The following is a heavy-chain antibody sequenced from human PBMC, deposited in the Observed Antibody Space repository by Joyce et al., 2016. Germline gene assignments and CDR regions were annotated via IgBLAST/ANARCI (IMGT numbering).Heavy chain of an antibody. J-gene: IGHJ4*02. Sequence: ELQLVESGGGLVQPGESLRLSCAGSGFTFNRYGMTWVRQAPGKGLEWVSHISSDASNRLYADSVKGRFTISRDNAKNSLYLQMNSLTDEDTALYYCARDEDGDYDFDYWGQGTLVTVSS. D-gene: IGHD4-17*01. CDR2: ISSDASNR. CDR1: GFTFNRYG. CDR3: ARDEDGDYDFDY. V-gene: IGHV3-48*02.